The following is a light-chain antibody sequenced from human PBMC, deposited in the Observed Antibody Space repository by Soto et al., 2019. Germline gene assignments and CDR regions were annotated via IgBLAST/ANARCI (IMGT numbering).Light chain of an antibody. CDR3: AAWDDGLNGVV. V-gene: IGLV1-36*01. Sequence: QAVVSQPPSVSEAPRQRVTISCSGSRTNIGNNAVHWYQQVPGKAPKLLIYYDDLLPSGVSDRFSGSKSGTSASLAISGLQSEDEADYYCAAWDDGLNGVVFGGGTKVTVL. J-gene: IGLJ3*02. CDR2: YDD. CDR1: RTNIGNNA.